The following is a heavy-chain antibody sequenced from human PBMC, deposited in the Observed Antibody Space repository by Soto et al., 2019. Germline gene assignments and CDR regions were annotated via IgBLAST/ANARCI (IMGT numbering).Heavy chain of an antibody. Sequence: ASVKVSCKASGYTFTSYGISWVRQAPGQGLEWMGWISAYNGNTNYAQKLQGRVTMTTDTSTSTAYMELRSLRSDDTAVYYCEGGGGGYCTNGVCYRLEYPDYWGQGTLVTVSS. CDR3: EGGGGGYCTNGVCYRLEYPDY. CDR1: GYTFTSYG. D-gene: IGHD2-8*01. J-gene: IGHJ4*02. CDR2: ISAYNGNT. V-gene: IGHV1-18*01.